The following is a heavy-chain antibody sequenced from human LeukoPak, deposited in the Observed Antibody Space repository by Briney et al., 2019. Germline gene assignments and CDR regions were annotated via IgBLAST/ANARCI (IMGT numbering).Heavy chain of an antibody. Sequence: ASVKVSCKASGYTFTSYGISWVRQAPGQGLEWMGWISAYNGNTNYAQKPQGRVTMTTDTSTSTAYMELRSLRSDDTAVYYCARCGFGKWTIFGVVPTYYFDYWGQGTLVTVSS. V-gene: IGHV1-18*01. CDR2: ISAYNGNT. CDR1: GYTFTSYG. J-gene: IGHJ4*02. D-gene: IGHD3-3*01. CDR3: ARCGFGKWTIFGVVPTYYFDY.